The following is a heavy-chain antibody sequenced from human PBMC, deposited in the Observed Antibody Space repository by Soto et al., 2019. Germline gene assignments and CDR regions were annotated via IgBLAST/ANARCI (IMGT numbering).Heavy chain of an antibody. J-gene: IGHJ4*02. CDR3: TRGPRSSSTGTWGN. CDR1: GFTFSAYW. CDR2: ISDDGSTT. V-gene: IGHV3-74*01. Sequence: GGSLRLSCEVSGFTFSAYWMHWVRQVPGKGLIWVSRISDDGSTTTYADSVKGRFTISRDNAKNTLYLQMNSLRADDTGLYYCTRGPRSSSTGTWGNWGQGTLVTVAS. D-gene: IGHD6-6*01.